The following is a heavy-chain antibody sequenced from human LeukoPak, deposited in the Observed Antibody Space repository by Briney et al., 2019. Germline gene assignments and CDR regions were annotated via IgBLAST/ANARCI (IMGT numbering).Heavy chain of an antibody. D-gene: IGHD3-10*01. J-gene: IGHJ5*02. CDR2: INGDGGAI. CDR3: VRDLPRTSGP. V-gene: IGHV3-74*01. CDR1: GFSFSTAW. Sequence: GGSLRLSCVASGFSFSTAWMHWARQTPGKGLVWVSYINGDGGAINYADDVKGRFTISRDNAKSTLYLQMNSLRVEDTAVYYCVRDLPRTSGPWGQGTLVTVSS.